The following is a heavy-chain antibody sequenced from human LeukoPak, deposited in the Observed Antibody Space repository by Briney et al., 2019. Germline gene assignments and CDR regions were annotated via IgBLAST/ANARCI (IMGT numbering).Heavy chain of an antibody. CDR2: IYTSGST. J-gene: IGHJ6*02. D-gene: IGHD3-3*01. Sequence: SETLSLTCTVSGGSISSGSYYWSWIRQPAGTGLEWIGRIYTSGSTNYNPSLKSRVTISADTSKNQFSLKLSSVTAADTAVYYCARDSYDFWSGSYYYYGMDVWGQGTTVTVSS. V-gene: IGHV4-61*02. CDR1: GGSISSGSYY. CDR3: ARDSYDFWSGSYYYYGMDV.